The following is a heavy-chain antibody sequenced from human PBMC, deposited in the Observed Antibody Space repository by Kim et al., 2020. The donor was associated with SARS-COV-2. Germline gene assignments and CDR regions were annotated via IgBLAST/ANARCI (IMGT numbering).Heavy chain of an antibody. CDR1: GFTFSSYA. V-gene: IGHV3-23*01. CDR2: ISGSGGST. Sequence: GGSLRLSCAASGFTFSSYAMSWVRQAPGKGLEWVSAISGSGGSTYYADSVKGRFTISRDNSKNTLYLQMNSLRAEDTAVYYCAKWTGRGSSPPLYYYYYYMDVWGKGTTVTVSS. J-gene: IGHJ6*03. CDR3: AKWTGRGSSPPLYYYYYYMDV. D-gene: IGHD6-6*01.